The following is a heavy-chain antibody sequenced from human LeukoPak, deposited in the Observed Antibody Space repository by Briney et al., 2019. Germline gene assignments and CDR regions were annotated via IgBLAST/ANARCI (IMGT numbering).Heavy chain of an antibody. CDR1: GYTFTGYY. V-gene: IGHV1-2*02. Sequence: ASVKVSCKAPGYTFTGYYIHWVRQAPGQGLEWMGWINPNSGNTNYAQRFQGGVTMTRDTSISTAYMELSRLRSADTAVYYCAREADNWNYVRRGPPFDYWGQGTLVTVSS. J-gene: IGHJ4*02. CDR3: AREADNWNYVRRGPPFDY. CDR2: INPNSGNT. D-gene: IGHD1-7*01.